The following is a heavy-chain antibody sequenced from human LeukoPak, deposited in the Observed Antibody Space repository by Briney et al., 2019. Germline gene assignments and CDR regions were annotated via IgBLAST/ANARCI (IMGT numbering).Heavy chain of an antibody. CDR2: ISSSSSTI. CDR1: GFTFSSYS. D-gene: IGHD6-19*01. Sequence: GGSLRLSCAASGFTFSSYSMNWVRQAPGKGLEWVSYISSSSSTIYYADSVKGRFTISRDNAKNSLYLQMNSLRDEDTAVYYCARDSRYSSGWYVFFDYWGQGTLVTVSS. V-gene: IGHV3-48*02. CDR3: ARDSRYSSGWYVFFDY. J-gene: IGHJ4*02.